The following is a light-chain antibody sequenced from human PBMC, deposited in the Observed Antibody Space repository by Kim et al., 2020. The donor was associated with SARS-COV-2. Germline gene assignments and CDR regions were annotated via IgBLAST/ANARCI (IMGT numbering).Light chain of an antibody. J-gene: IGKJ2*01. CDR3: QQYSRSPYT. V-gene: IGKV3-20*01. Sequence: LAPGESATLSCRASQSVNSKHLAWYQQKPGQAPRLLIFGASSRATGIPDRFSGTGSGTDFTLTINRLEPEDFAVYYCQQYSRSPYTFGQGTKLEI. CDR1: QSVNSKH. CDR2: GAS.